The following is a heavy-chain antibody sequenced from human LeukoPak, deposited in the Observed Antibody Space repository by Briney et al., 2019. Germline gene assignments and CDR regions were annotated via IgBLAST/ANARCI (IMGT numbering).Heavy chain of an antibody. J-gene: IGHJ6*03. V-gene: IGHV4-34*01. Sequence: SETLSLTCAVYGGSFNGHHWTWIRQAPGKGLEWIGEIKHSGSTDYNPSLKSRVTISVDTSKNQFSLTLSSVTAADTALYYCARGTTVTTFQAGTYYYYYIDVWGKGTTVAVSS. CDR3: ARGTTVTTFQAGTYYYYYIDV. CDR1: GGSFNGHH. CDR2: IKHSGST. D-gene: IGHD4-17*01.